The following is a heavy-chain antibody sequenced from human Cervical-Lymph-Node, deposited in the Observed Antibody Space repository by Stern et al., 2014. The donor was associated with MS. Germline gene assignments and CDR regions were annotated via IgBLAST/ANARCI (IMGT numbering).Heavy chain of an antibody. J-gene: IGHJ4*02. V-gene: IGHV1-69*06. CDR3: ARGGGLVGYFDY. D-gene: IGHD1-26*01. Sequence: DQLVESGAEVKKPGSSVKVSCKASGDTFSSYAIHWVRQVPGQGLEWMGGSSSIFCTTNYPQKLQGRVTITANKSTTTASMELMPLRSEDTADYYCARGGGLVGYFDYWGQGTLVSVSS. CDR1: GDTFSSYA. CDR2: SSSIFCTT.